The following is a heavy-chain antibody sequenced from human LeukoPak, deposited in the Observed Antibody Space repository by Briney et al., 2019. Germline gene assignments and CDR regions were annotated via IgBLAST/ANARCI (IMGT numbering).Heavy chain of an antibody. J-gene: IGHJ4*02. CDR1: GGSISSSSYY. D-gene: IGHD5-24*01. CDR2: IYYSGST. CDR3: ARAIRRDGYNPVQ. V-gene: IGHV4-39*01. Sequence: SETLSLTCTVSGGSISSSSYYWGWIRQPPGKGLEWIGSIYYSGSTYYNPSLESRVTISVDTSKNQFSLKLSSVTAADTAVYYCARAIRRDGYNPVQWGQGTLVTVSS.